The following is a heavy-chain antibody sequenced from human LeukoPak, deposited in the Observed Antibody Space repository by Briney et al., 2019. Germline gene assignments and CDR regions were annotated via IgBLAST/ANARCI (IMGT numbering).Heavy chain of an antibody. V-gene: IGHV1-69*13. CDR3: ARSGLGGYYYYGMDV. J-gene: IGHJ6*04. D-gene: IGHD2-15*01. CDR2: IIPIFGTA. CDR1: GGTCSSYA. Sequence: SVKVSCKASGGTCSSYAISWVRQAPGQGREWMGGIIPIFGTANYAQKFQGRVTITADESTSTAYMELSSLRCEDTAVYYCARSGLGGYYYYGMDVWGKGNTVTVSS.